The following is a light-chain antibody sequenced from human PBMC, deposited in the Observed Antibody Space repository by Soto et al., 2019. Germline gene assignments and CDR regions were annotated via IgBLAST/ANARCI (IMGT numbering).Light chain of an antibody. J-gene: IGLJ1*01. CDR1: SSDVGEYNY. CDR3: SSYTTSSTRV. V-gene: IGLV2-14*01. Sequence: QSVLTQPASVSGSPGQSITISCTGTSSDVGEYNYVSWYQQHPGKVPKLIIYEVTNRPSGVSNRFSGSKSGNTASLTISGLQAEDEADYYCSSYTTSSTRVFGTGTKVTV. CDR2: EVT.